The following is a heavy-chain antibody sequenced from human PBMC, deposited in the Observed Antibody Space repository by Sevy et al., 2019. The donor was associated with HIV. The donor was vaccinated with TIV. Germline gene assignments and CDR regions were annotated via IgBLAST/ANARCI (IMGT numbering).Heavy chain of an antibody. CDR3: ARGGMIRAFDY. Sequence: GGSLRLSCAASGFTFSSYLMSWVRQAPGKGLEWVANIKQDGSEKYYVDSVKGRFTISRDNAKNSLYLQMNSLRAEDTAVYYCARGGMIRAFDYWGQGTLVTVSS. CDR1: GFTFSSYL. J-gene: IGHJ4*02. CDR2: IKQDGSEK. D-gene: IGHD3-10*01. V-gene: IGHV3-7*01.